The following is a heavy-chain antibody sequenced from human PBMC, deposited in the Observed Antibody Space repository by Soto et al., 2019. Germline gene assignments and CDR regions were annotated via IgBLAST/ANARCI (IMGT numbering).Heavy chain of an antibody. V-gene: IGHV3-30*18. CDR3: AKDLSGQPLLYRGYFDY. J-gene: IGHJ4*02. CDR2: ISYDGSNK. D-gene: IGHD2-2*02. Sequence: ESGGGVVQPGRSLRLSCAASGFTFSSYGMHWVRQAPGKGLEWVAVISYDGSNKYYADSVKGRFTISRDNSKNTLYLQMNSLRAEDTAVYYCAKDLSGQPLLYRGYFDYWGQGTLVTVSS. CDR1: GFTFSSYG.